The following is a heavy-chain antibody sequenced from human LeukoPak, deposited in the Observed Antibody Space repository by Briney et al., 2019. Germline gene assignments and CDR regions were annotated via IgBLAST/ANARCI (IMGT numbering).Heavy chain of an antibody. V-gene: IGHV4-59*01. J-gene: IGHJ4*02. CDR1: GGSISSYY. CDR2: IYYSGST. D-gene: IGHD6-13*01. Sequence: SETLSLTCTVSGGSISSYYWSWIRQPPGKGLEWIGYIYYSGSTNYNPSLKSRVTISVDTSKNQFSLKLTSVTAADTAVYYCARDTSSWPTLEYWGPGTLVTVSS. CDR3: ARDTSSWPTLEY.